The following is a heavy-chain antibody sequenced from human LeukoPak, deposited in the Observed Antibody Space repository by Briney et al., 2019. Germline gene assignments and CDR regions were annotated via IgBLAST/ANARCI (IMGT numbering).Heavy chain of an antibody. CDR1: GFTFSTYV. V-gene: IGHV3-23*01. CDR3: AKVAAMIIDH. D-gene: IGHD3-22*01. Sequence: PGGSLRLSCAPSGFTFSTYVMSWVRQAPGKGLEWVSSISGSGGSTYYADSVKGRFTISRDNSKNTLYLQVNSLRAEDTAVYYCAKVAAMIIDHWGQGTLVSVSS. J-gene: IGHJ4*02. CDR2: ISGSGGST.